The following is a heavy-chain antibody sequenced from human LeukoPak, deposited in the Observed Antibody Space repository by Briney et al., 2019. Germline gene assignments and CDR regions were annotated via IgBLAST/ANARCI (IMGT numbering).Heavy chain of an antibody. V-gene: IGHV4-4*07. Sequence: PSETLSLTCTVSGGSSSSYYWSWIRQPAGKGLEWIGRIYTSGSTNYNPSLKSRVTMSVDTSKNQFSLKLSSVTAADTAVYYCARVGTYSYATGAFDYWGQGTLVTVSS. D-gene: IGHD5-18*01. CDR1: GGSSSSYY. CDR3: ARVGTYSYATGAFDY. CDR2: IYTSGST. J-gene: IGHJ4*02.